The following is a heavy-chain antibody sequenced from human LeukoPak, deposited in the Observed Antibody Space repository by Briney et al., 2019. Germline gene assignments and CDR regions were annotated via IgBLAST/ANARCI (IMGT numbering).Heavy chain of an antibody. CDR1: XXTXXAXY. V-gene: IGHV1-46*01. D-gene: IGHD6-19*01. CDR2: INPXGGST. J-gene: IGHJ4*02. Sequence: SVXXSXXASXXTXXAXYXHXXRXAPGQGLXWXGXINPXGGSTTYAQNFQGRVTMTRDTSTSAVYMELSSLRSEDTAVYYCARGGSLAVAPHLYYFDYWGQGTLVTVSS. CDR3: ARGGSLAVAPHLYYFDY.